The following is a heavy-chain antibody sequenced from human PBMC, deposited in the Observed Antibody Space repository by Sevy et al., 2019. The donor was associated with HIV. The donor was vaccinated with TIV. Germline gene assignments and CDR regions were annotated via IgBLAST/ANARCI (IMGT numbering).Heavy chain of an antibody. J-gene: IGHJ4*02. CDR3: AKDGSCSGGSCRYWDSVDY. CDR2: ISASGGST. CDR1: GFTFSSYA. Sequence: GGSLRLSCAASGFTFSSYAMSWVRQAPGKGLEWVSAISASGGSTLYADSVKGRFTISRDNSKNTLYLQMNSLRAEDTAVYYCAKDGSCSGGSCRYWDSVDYWGQGTLVTVSS. D-gene: IGHD2-15*01. V-gene: IGHV3-23*01.